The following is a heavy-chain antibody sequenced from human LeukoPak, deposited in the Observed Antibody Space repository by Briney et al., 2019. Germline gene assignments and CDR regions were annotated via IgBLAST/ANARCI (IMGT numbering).Heavy chain of an antibody. CDR2: ISYDGSNK. J-gene: IGHJ4*02. CDR3: ARDPDTALDY. D-gene: IGHD5-18*01. V-gene: IGHV3-30*04. CDR1: GFTFSSYA. Sequence: GGSLRLSCAASGFTFSSYAVHWVRQAPGKGLEWVAVISYDGSNKYYADSVKGRFTISRDNSKNTLYLQMNSLRAEDTAVYYCARDPDTALDYWGQGTLVTVSS.